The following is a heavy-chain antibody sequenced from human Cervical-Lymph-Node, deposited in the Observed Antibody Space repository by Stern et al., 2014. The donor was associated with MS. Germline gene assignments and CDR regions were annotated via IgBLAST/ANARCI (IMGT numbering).Heavy chain of an antibody. CDR3: AREVAGHRLGMMDV. D-gene: IGHD6-19*01. CDR2: INPSAGST. J-gene: IGHJ6*02. V-gene: IGHV1-46*01. CDR1: GNTFTRYY. Sequence: QVQLVQSGAEVKKPGASVKVSCKASGNTFTRYYIHWVRQAPGQGLEWMGIINPSAGSTNYAQKFQGRVTMTRDTSTSTVYMELSSLRSEDTAVYYCAREVAGHRLGMMDVWGQGTTVTVSS.